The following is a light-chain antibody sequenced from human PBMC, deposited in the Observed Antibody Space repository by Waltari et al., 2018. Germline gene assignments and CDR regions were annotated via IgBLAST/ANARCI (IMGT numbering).Light chain of an antibody. CDR2: DFN. CDR1: SSDVGAYDY. V-gene: IGLV2-11*01. CDR3: CSYAVNYANYV. J-gene: IGLJ1*01. Sequence: QSALIQPRAVSRSPGQSVIISCTGASSDVGAYDYVSWYQQHPGKAPTLIIYDFNNRPSGVPDRFSGSKSGNTASLTISGLQAEDEADYYCCSYAVNYANYVFGTGTKLT.